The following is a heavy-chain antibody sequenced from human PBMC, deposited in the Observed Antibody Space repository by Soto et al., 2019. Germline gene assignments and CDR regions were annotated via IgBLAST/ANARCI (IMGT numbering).Heavy chain of an antibody. V-gene: IGHV1-18*04. CDR3: ARDQNFFDSSGYYDH. Sequence: QIQLVQSAAEVKKPGASVKVSCKTSGYTFVSYGISWVRQAPGQGLEWMGWISPYNGNTNFAQRFRGRVTLTTDTSTDIVYMDLGSLQSDDTAVYYCARDQNFFDSSGYYDHWGQGTLITVSS. CDR2: ISPYNGNT. CDR1: GYTFVSYG. D-gene: IGHD3-22*01. J-gene: IGHJ5*02.